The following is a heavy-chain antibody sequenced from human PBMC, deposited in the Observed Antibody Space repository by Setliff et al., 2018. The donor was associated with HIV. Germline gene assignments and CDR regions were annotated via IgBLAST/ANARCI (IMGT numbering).Heavy chain of an antibody. CDR1: GGSISSGGFY. D-gene: IGHD6-19*01. J-gene: IGHJ4*02. CDR2: IYNTGST. V-gene: IGHV4-31*03. Sequence: SETLSLTCTVTGGSISSGGFYWTWIRQHPGKGLEWIGYIYNTGSTYHSPSLESRVTISIDTSKNQFSLKLNSVTAADTAVYYCARLRQWLAFFDSWGQGTLVTVSS. CDR3: ARLRQWLAFFDS.